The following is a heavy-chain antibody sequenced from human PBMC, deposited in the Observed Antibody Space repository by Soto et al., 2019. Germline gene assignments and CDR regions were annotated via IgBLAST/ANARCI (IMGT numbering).Heavy chain of an antibody. D-gene: IGHD2-2*01. CDR3: CRGSTTRWQYQRLQNNWFDP. CDR2: INHMVST. V-gene: IGHV4-34*01. CDR1: GGSFSGYY. Sequence: SESLSLTCAVYGGSFSGYYWGWIRQPPGNGLGCIGEINHMVSTNYNPSLKSRFTISLYTSKNQVSLKRSALTAAYTSMYYCCRGSTTRWQYQRLQNNWFDPWGQGTLVTVSS. J-gene: IGHJ5*01.